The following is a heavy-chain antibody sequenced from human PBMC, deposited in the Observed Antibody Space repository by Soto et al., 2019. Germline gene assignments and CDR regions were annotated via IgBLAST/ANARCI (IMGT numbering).Heavy chain of an antibody. D-gene: IGHD5-18*01. J-gene: IGHJ3*02. CDR2: MNPKSGGA. Sequence: ASVKVSCKTSGYTFTDYYTHWVRQAPGQGLEWMGWMNPKSGGAYFAQKFQGRVTPTRDTSIGTAYIEVNSLTSDDTAVYFCTRENIENSDGLYDAFDIWGQGTTVTVSS. CDR1: GYTFTDYY. CDR3: TRENIENSDGLYDAFDI. V-gene: IGHV1-2*02.